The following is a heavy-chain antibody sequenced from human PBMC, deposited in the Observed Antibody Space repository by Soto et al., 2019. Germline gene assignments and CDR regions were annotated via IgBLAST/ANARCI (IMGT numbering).Heavy chain of an antibody. V-gene: IGHV1-2*04. CDR2: INPNSGGT. J-gene: IGHJ3*02. Sequence: ASVKVSCKASGYTFTGYYMHWVRQAPGQGLEWMGWINPNSGGTNYAQKFQGWVTMTRDTSISTAYMELSRLRSDDTAVYYCARGVGQWLVRRGAFDIWGQGTMVTGSS. D-gene: IGHD6-19*01. CDR3: ARGVGQWLVRRGAFDI. CDR1: GYTFTGYY.